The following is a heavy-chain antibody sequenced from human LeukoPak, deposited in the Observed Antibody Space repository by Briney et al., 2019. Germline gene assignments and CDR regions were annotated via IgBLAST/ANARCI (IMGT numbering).Heavy chain of an antibody. CDR1: GGSISSSSYY. Sequence: SETLSLTCTVSGGSISSSSYYWGWIRQPPGKGLEWIGYIYYSGSTNYNPSLKSRVTISVDTSKNQFSLKLSSVTAADTAVYYCARVGWGLVHYYYYYYMDVWGKGTTVTISS. CDR2: IYYSGST. V-gene: IGHV4-61*05. J-gene: IGHJ6*03. D-gene: IGHD6-19*01. CDR3: ARVGWGLVHYYYYYYMDV.